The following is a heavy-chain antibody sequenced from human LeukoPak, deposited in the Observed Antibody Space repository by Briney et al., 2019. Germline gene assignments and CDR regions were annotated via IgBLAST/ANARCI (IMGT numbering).Heavy chain of an antibody. J-gene: IGHJ4*02. V-gene: IGHV3-23*01. CDR3: AKDERNWNYNLASQTYD. D-gene: IGHD1-7*01. Sequence: PGRSLRLSWAASGFTFSSYAMSWVRQAPGKGLEWVSAISGSGVSTYYADSVKGRFTVSRDNSKNTLYLQMSSLRAEDTAVYYCAKDERNWNYNLASQTYDWGQGTLVTVSS. CDR2: ISGSGVST. CDR1: GFTFSSYA.